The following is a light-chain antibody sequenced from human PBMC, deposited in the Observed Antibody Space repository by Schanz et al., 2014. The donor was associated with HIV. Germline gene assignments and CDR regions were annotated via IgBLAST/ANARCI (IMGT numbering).Light chain of an antibody. CDR1: QSISAW. J-gene: IGKJ5*01. CDR3: LQHNTYPLS. Sequence: DIQMTQSPSTLSASVGDRVSITCRASQSISAWLAWYQQKPGRAPKLLIYEASTLETGVPSRFSGSGSGTEFTLTISSLQPEDFASYYCLQHNTYPLSFGQGTRLDIK. CDR2: EAS. V-gene: IGKV1-5*03.